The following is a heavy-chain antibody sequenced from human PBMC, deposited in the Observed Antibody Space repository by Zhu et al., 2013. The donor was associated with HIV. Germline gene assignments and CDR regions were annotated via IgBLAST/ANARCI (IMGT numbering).Heavy chain of an antibody. V-gene: IGHV4-30-4*01. D-gene: IGHD5-18*01. CDR3: ARVQYSYGYPTSTYYFDY. CDR2: IYYSGST. CDR1: GGSISSGDYY. J-gene: IGHJ4*02. Sequence: QVQLQESGPGLVKPSQTLSLTCTVSGGSISSGDYYWSWIRQPPGKGLEWIGYIYYSGSTYYNPSLKSRVTISVDTSKNQFSLKLSSVTAADTAVYYCARVQYSYGYPTSTYYFDYWGQGTLVTVSS.